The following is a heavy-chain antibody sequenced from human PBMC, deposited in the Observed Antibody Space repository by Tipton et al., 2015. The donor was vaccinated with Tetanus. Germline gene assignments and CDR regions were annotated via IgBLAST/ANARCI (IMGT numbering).Heavy chain of an antibody. CDR2: IGPSSTTI. D-gene: IGHD2-21*02. CDR1: GFTFSNYG. J-gene: IGHJ4*02. V-gene: IGHV3-48*02. Sequence: SLRLSCAASGFTFSNYGMSWVRQAPGKGLEWVLYIGPSSTTIYYADFVKGRFTISRDNAQNSLYLQMNSLGDEDTAVYYCARGMAEASNCGGDCYSDYWGQGTLVTVSS. CDR3: ARGMAEASNCGGDCYSDY.